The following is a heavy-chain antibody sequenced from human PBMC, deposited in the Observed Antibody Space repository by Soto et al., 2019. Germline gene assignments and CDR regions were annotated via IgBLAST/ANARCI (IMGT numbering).Heavy chain of an antibody. CDR2: ISSSSSTI. CDR1: GFTFSSYS. V-gene: IGHV3-48*02. J-gene: IGHJ6*02. CDR3: ARDTYYDFWSGYYRSAYYYYGMDV. Sequence: PGGALRLSCAASGFTFSSYSMNWGRQAPGKGLEWVSYISSSSSTIYYADSVKGRFTISRDNAKNSLYLQMNSLRDEDTAVYYCARDTYYDFWSGYYRSAYYYYGMDVWGQGTTVTVSS. D-gene: IGHD3-3*01.